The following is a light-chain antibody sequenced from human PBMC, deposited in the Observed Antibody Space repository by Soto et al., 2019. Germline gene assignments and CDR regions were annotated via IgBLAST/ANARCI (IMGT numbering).Light chain of an antibody. CDR1: SSDGGNSKL. CDR2: EVS. J-gene: IGLJ1*01. CDR3: SSYVGYSTIIYV. Sequence: QSVLTQAASVSVSPGQSIAISCTGTSSDGGNSKLVSWHQLYPGKAPKVIIYEVSKRPSGVSNRFSGSKSGNTASLTISGLQPDDEADYYCSSYVGYSTIIYVFGTGTKVTVL. V-gene: IGLV2-23*02.